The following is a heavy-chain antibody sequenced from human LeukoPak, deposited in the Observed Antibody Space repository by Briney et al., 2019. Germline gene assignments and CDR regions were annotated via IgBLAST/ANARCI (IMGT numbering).Heavy chain of an antibody. J-gene: IGHJ4*02. V-gene: IGHV1-2*02. CDR2: INPNSGDI. Sequence: ASVKVSCKASGYTFTGHYMHWVRQAPGRGPEWMGWINPNSGDINYAQKFQGRVTMTGDTSISTAYMELSRLRSDDTAVYYCARPDGDSGGNYGCWGQGTLVTVSS. CDR1: GYTFTGHY. D-gene: IGHD4-23*01. CDR3: ARPDGDSGGNYGC.